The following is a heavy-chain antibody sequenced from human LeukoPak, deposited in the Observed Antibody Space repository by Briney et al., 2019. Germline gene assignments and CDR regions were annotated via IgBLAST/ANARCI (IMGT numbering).Heavy chain of an antibody. CDR1: GFTFSSYG. CDR3: AKDRVAHCSGGTCSVDY. D-gene: IGHD2-15*01. J-gene: IGHJ4*02. Sequence: GGSLRLSCAASGFTFSSYGMDWVRQAPGKGLEWVAFIRYDGSNKNYADSVKGRFTISRDNSKNTLYLQVNSLRGEDTAVYYCAKDRVAHCSGGTCSVDYWGQGTLVTVSS. V-gene: IGHV3-30*02. CDR2: IRYDGSNK.